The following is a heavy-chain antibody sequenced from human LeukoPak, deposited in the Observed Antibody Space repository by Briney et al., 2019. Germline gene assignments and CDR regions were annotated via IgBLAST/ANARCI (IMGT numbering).Heavy chain of an antibody. J-gene: IGHJ4*02. V-gene: IGHV4-59*01. CDR1: GGSISSYY. Sequence: SETLSLTCTVSGGSISSYYWSWIRQPPGKGLEWVGYIYYSGSTNYTPSLKSRVTISVDTSKNQFSLKLSSVTAADTAVYYCARDLFRRSALGFWGRGTLVTVSS. D-gene: IGHD1-26*01. CDR3: ARDLFRRSALGF. CDR2: IYYSGST.